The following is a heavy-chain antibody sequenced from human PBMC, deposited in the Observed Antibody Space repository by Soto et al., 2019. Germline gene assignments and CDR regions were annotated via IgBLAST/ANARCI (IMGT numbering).Heavy chain of an antibody. J-gene: IGHJ5*02. Sequence: PSETLSLTCTVSGGSISSGDYYWSWIRQHPGKGLEWIGYIYYSGSTYYNPPLKSRVTISVDMSKNQFSLKLSSVTAADTAVYYCARERPDGTRLDPWGQGTLVTVSS. CDR2: IYYSGST. CDR3: ARERPDGTRLDP. CDR1: GGSISSGDYY. D-gene: IGHD1-26*01. V-gene: IGHV4-30-4*08.